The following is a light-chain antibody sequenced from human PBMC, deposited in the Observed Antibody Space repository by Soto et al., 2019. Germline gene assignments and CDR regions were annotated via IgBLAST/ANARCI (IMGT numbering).Light chain of an antibody. V-gene: IGLV2-8*01. CDR2: EVT. CDR3: NSYAGSNTYV. Sequence: QSAMTQPLSASGTPGQSVTISCTGTSSDVGRYNYVSWYQQHPGKAPKLIIYEVTKRPSGVPDRFSGSKSGNTASLTVSGLQAEDEGDYYCNSYAGSNTYVFGTGTKVTVL. J-gene: IGLJ1*01. CDR1: SSDVGRYNY.